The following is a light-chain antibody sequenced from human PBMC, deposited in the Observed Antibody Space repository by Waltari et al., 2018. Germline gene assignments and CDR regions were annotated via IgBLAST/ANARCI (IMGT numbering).Light chain of an antibody. J-gene: IGLJ2*01. CDR2: EVT. CDR3: CSYAGTYTYVL. V-gene: IGLV2-11*01. CDR1: SSDVGGYDY. Sequence: QSALTQPRSVSGSPGQSVTISCTGTSSDVGGYDYVSWYRHHPGKAPQVMIYEVTKRRAVVPDRFSGSRSGNTASLTISGLQADDESTYYCCSYAGTYTYVLFGGGTKLTVL.